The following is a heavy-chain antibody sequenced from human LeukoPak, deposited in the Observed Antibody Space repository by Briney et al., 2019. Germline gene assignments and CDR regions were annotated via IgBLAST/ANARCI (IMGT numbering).Heavy chain of an antibody. CDR2: TANKANGYST. J-gene: IGHJ4*02. CDR3: VRDVYGAFDF. V-gene: IGHV3-72*01. Sequence: GGSLRLSCAASGFTLSDHYMDWVRQAPGKGLEWVGRTANKANGYSTQYAASVRGRFTISRDDSRDSLYLQMISLKTEDTAVYYCVRDVYGAFDFWGQGTRVTVSS. CDR1: GFTLSDHY. D-gene: IGHD3-16*01.